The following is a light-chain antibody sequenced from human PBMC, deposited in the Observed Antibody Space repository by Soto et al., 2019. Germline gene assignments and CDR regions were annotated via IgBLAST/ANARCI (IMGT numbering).Light chain of an antibody. CDR2: DAS. CDR3: QQGSNWPRT. V-gene: IGKV3-11*01. CDR1: QSVSSY. Sequence: EIVLTQSPPTLSLSPGERATLSCRASQSVSSYLAWYQQKPGQAPRLLIYDASKRATGIPARFSGSGSGTDFTLTISSLEPEDFALYYCQQGSNWPRTFGQGTKVEIK. J-gene: IGKJ1*01.